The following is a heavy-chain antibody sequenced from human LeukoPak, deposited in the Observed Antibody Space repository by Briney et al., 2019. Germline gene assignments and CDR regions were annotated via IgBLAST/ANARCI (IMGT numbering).Heavy chain of an antibody. Sequence: GGSLRLSCAASGFTCDDYAMHWVRQAPGKGLEWVSGISWNSGSIGYADSVKGRFTISRDNAKNSLYLQMNSLRAEDMALYYCAKGRGITIFGVVIHWGQGTLVTVSS. V-gene: IGHV3-9*03. CDR3: AKGRGITIFGVVIH. J-gene: IGHJ4*02. CDR1: GFTCDDYA. CDR2: ISWNSGSI. D-gene: IGHD3-3*01.